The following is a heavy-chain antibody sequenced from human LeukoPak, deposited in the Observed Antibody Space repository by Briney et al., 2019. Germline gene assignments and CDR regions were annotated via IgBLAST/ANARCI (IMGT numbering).Heavy chain of an antibody. CDR1: GFTFSSYA. CDR3: AKQPRPPYYYDSSGYSDY. V-gene: IGHV3-23*01. Sequence: QSGGSLRLSCAASGFTFSSYAMSWVRQAPGKGLEWVSAISGSGSSTYYADSVKGRFTISRDNSKNTLYLQMNSLRAEDTAVYHCAKQPRPPYYYDSSGYSDYWGQGTLVTVSS. J-gene: IGHJ4*02. CDR2: ISGSGSST. D-gene: IGHD3-22*01.